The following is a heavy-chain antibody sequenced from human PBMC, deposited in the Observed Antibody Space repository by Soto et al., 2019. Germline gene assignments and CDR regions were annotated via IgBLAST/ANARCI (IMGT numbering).Heavy chain of an antibody. D-gene: IGHD5-18*01. CDR3: ARDCGYCYGLYYFDY. V-gene: IGHV4-34*01. Sequence: PSETLSLTCAVYGGSFSGYYWSWIRQPPGKGLEWIGEINHSGSTNYNPSLKSRVTISVDTSKNQFSLKLSSVTAADTAVYYCARDCGYCYGLYYFDYWGQGTLVTVSS. CDR1: GGSFSGYY. CDR2: INHSGST. J-gene: IGHJ4*02.